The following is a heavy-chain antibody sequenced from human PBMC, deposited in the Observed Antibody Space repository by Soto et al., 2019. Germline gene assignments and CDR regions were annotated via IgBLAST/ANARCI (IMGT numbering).Heavy chain of an antibody. J-gene: IGHJ6*02. CDR3: ARDRAGAQYGLDV. D-gene: IGHD1-26*01. Sequence: EVQLVESGGGLVQPGGSLRLSCAASGFTFSSYSMNWVRQAPGKGLEWVSYISSSSSTIYYVDSVKGRFTISRDNAKNSLYLQMNGLRDEDTAVYYCARDRAGAQYGLDVWGQGTTVTVSS. CDR1: GFTFSSYS. CDR2: ISSSSSTI. V-gene: IGHV3-48*02.